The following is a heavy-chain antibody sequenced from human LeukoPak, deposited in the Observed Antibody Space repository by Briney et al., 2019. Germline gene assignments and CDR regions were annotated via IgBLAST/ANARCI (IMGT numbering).Heavy chain of an antibody. J-gene: IGHJ4*02. CDR2: INGDGSTT. CDR3: ARDRGYCSGGSCYILDY. V-gene: IGHV3-74*01. D-gene: IGHD2-15*01. CDR1: GFTFSSYW. Sequence: GGSLRLSGAVSGFTFSSYWMHWVRQAPGKGLVWVSRINGDGSTTSYADSVKSRFTISRDNAKNTLYLQMNSLRAEDTAVYYCARDRGYCSGGSCYILDYWGQGTLVTVSS.